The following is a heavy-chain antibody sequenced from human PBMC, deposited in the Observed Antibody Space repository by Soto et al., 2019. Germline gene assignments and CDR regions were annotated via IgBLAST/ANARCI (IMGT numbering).Heavy chain of an antibody. CDR1: GFTFSSYA. Sequence: EVQLLESGGGLVQPGGSLRLSCAASGFTFSSYAMSWVRQAPGKGLEWVSAISGSGGSTYYADSVKGRFTISRDNSKNMLYLQMNSLRAEDTAVYYCAKSPGEFWSGYYGVFDYWGQGTLVTVSS. D-gene: IGHD3-3*01. J-gene: IGHJ4*02. CDR3: AKSPGEFWSGYYGVFDY. V-gene: IGHV3-23*01. CDR2: ISGSGGST.